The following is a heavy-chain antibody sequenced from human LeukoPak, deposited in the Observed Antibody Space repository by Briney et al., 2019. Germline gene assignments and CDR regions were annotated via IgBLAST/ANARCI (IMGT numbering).Heavy chain of an antibody. CDR2: ISYDGSNK. Sequence: GGSLRLSCAASGFTFSSYAMHWVRQAPGKGLEWVAVISYDGSNKYYADSVKGRFTISRDNTKNSLFLDMNSLRTEDTALYYCVKDKYCSNGVCYRSSLDVWGKGTTVIVSS. CDR1: GFTFSSYA. V-gene: IGHV3-30*04. J-gene: IGHJ6*04. CDR3: VKDKYCSNGVCYRSSLDV. D-gene: IGHD2-8*01.